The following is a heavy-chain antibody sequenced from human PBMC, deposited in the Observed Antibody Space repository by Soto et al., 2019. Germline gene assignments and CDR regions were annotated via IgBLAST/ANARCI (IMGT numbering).Heavy chain of an antibody. Sequence: GGSLRLSCAASGFTFSSYGMHWVRQAPGKGLEWVAVISYDGSNKYYADSVKGRFTISRDNSKNTLYLQMNSLRAEDMAVYYCAKDFQPFIRYFDWFDAFDIWGQGTMVTVSS. J-gene: IGHJ3*02. CDR1: GFTFSSYG. V-gene: IGHV3-30*18. CDR2: ISYDGSNK. D-gene: IGHD3-9*01. CDR3: AKDFQPFIRYFDWFDAFDI.